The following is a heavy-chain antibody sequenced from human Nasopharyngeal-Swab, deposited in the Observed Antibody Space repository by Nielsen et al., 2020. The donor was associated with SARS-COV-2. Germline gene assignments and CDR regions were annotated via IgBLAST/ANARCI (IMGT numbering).Heavy chain of an antibody. V-gene: IGHV3-15*01. CDR3: TTDPQQWLVEYYYYMDV. CDR1: GFTISNAW. D-gene: IGHD6-19*01. J-gene: IGHJ6*03. Sequence: ESLKISCAASGFTISNAWMSWVRQAPGKGLEWVGRIKSKTDGGTTDYAAPVKGRFTISRDDSKNTLYLQMNSLKTEDTAVYYCTTDPQQWLVEYYYYMDVWGKGTTVTVSS. CDR2: IKSKTDGGTT.